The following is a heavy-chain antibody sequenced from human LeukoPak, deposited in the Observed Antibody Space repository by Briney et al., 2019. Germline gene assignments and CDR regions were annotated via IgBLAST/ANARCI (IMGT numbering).Heavy chain of an antibody. CDR1: GFTISSNY. V-gene: IGHV3-66*01. CDR2: IYSGGST. J-gene: IGHJ4*02. D-gene: IGHD1-26*01. Sequence: GGSLSLSCAASGFTISSNYMSWVRQAPGKGLEWVSVIYSGGSTYYAESVKGRFTISRDNSKNTLFLQMNGLRAEDTAVYYCARGSSGTYDMGYWGQGTLVTVSS. CDR3: ARGSSGTYDMGY.